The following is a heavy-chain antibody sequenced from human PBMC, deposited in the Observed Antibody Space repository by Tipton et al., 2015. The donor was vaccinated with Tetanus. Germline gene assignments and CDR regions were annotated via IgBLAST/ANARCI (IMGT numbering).Heavy chain of an antibody. CDR3: ARDWKFSVVADYGAFDI. CDR2: QHSGGHT. J-gene: IGHJ3*02. Sequence: SLRLSCEASGFSVSGKSVSWVRQTPRKGLEWIAIQHSGGHTEYADSVKGRFTISRDNSKNTLYLQMNSLRAEDTAVYYCARDWKFSVVADYGAFDIWGQGTMVSVSS. V-gene: IGHV3-66*01. CDR1: GFSVSGKS. D-gene: IGHD2-15*01.